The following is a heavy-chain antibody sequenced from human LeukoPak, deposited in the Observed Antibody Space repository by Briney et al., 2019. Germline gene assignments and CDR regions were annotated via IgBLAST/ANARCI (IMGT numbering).Heavy chain of an antibody. J-gene: IGHJ1*01. CDR1: GFTFSSYW. V-gene: IGHV3-23*01. D-gene: IGHD2-2*02. CDR2: ISGSGGST. Sequence: GGSLRLSCAASGFTFSSYWMSWVRQAPGKGLEWLSAISGSGGSTYYADSVKGRFTISRDNSKNTLYLQMNSLRAEDTAVYYCAKDCSSTSCYISHFQHWGQGTLVTVSS. CDR3: AKDCSSTSCYISHFQH.